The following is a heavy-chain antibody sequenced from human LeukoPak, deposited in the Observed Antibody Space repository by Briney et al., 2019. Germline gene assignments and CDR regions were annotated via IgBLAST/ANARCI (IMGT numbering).Heavy chain of an antibody. CDR1: GVSISSGGYS. CDR3: ARSGYRRDAFDI. V-gene: IGHV4-30-2*01. CDR2: IYHSGST. D-gene: IGHD3-22*01. J-gene: IGHJ3*02. Sequence: SQTLSLTCAVSGVSISSGGYSWSWIRQPPGKGLEWIGYIYHSGSTYYNPSLKSRVTISVDRSKNQFSLKLSSVTAADTAVYYCARSGYRRDAFDIWGQGTMVTVSS.